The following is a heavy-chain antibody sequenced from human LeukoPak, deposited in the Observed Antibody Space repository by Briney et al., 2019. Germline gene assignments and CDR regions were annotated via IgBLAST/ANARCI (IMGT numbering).Heavy chain of an antibody. CDR2: ISGSGGST. V-gene: IGHV3-23*01. D-gene: IGHD2-2*01. Sequence: PGGSLGLSCAASGFTFSSYAMSWVRQAPGKGLEWVSAISGSGGSTYYADSVKGRFTISRDNSKNTLYLQMNSLRAEDTAVYYCAKGQFRGSTSCYVYWGQGTLVTVSS. J-gene: IGHJ4*02. CDR3: AKGQFRGSTSCYVY. CDR1: GFTFSSYA.